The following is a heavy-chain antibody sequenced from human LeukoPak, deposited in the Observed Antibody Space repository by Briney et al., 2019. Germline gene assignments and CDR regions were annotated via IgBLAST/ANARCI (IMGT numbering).Heavy chain of an antibody. CDR1: GGSFSGYY. D-gene: IGHD4-17*01. CDR2: INFSGTT. V-gene: IGHV4-34*01. J-gene: IGHJ2*01. CDR3: ASALYDYGDFGYFDL. Sequence: SETLSLTCAVYGGSFSGYYWSWIRQPPGKGLEWIGEINFSGTTNYNPSLKSRVTISVDLSKNQISLKLSSVTAADTALYFCASALYDYGDFGYFDLWGRGTLVTVSS.